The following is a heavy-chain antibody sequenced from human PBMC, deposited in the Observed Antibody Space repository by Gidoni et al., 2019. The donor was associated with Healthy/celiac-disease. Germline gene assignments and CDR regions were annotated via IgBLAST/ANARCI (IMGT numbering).Heavy chain of an antibody. Sequence: KPSETLSLNCTDSGGSLSRYYWSWIRQPAGKGLEWIGRIYTSGSTNYNPSLQSRFTMSVDTAKNQFSLKLSSVTAADTAVYYCARDLTITMVRGSSARFDPWGQGTLVTVSS. V-gene: IGHV4-4*07. CDR2: IYTSGST. D-gene: IGHD3-10*01. J-gene: IGHJ5*02. CDR1: GGSLSRYY. CDR3: ARDLTITMVRGSSARFDP.